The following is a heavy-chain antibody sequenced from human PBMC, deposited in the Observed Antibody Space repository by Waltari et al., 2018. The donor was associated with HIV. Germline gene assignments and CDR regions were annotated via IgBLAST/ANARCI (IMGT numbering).Heavy chain of an antibody. CDR1: GGSLRSYY. J-gene: IGHJ6*02. V-gene: IGHV4-59*01. Sequence: QVQLQESGPGLVKPSETLSLTCTVSGGSLRSYYWSWIRQPPGKGLEWIGYIYYSGSTNYNPSLKSRVTISVDTSKNQFSLKLSSVTAADTAVYYCARDRDFWSGHYYYYGMDVWGQGTTVTVSS. CDR2: IYYSGST. CDR3: ARDRDFWSGHYYYYGMDV. D-gene: IGHD3-3*01.